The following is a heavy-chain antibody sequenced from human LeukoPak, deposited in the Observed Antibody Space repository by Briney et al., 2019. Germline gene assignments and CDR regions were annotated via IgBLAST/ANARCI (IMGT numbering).Heavy chain of an antibody. CDR2: ISAYNGNT. CDR1: GYTLSNYD. D-gene: IGHD3-22*01. Sequence: ASVKVSCKASGYTLSNYDISWVRQAPGQGLEWMGWISAYNGNTNYAQKLQGRVTMTTDTSTSTAYMELRSLRSDDTAVYYCASSDDSSGYYYDWGQGTLVTVSS. V-gene: IGHV1-18*01. J-gene: IGHJ4*02. CDR3: ASSDDSSGYYYD.